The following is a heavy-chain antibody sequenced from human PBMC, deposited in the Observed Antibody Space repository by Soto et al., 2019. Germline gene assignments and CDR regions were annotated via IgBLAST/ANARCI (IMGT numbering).Heavy chain of an antibody. V-gene: IGHV1-69*01. Sequence: VNGSSTVSGGNFSSYAISCVRQAPGQGPEWMGAIPPICGTANYAQKFQGRVTSTADESTSTAYMKLSSLRSEDTAVYYCARVPGDYYDSSGRALYFDYWGKGSLVTVSS. D-gene: IGHD3-22*01. J-gene: IGHJ4*02. CDR2: IPPICGTA. CDR3: ARVPGDYYDSSGRALYFDY. CDR1: GGNFSSYA.